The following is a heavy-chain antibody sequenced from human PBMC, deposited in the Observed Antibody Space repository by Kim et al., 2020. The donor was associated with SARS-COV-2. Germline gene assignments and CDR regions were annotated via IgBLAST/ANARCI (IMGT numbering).Heavy chain of an antibody. J-gene: IGHJ6*02. D-gene: IGHD3-10*01. CDR1: GYTFTSYG. V-gene: IGHV1-18*01. CDR2: ISAYNGNT. CDR3: ARDLLPPGYYGSGSPDGEYGMDV. Sequence: ASVKVSCKASGYTFTSYGISWVRQAPGQGLEWMGWISAYNGNTNYAQKLQGRVTMTTDTSTSTAYMELRSLRSDDTAVYYCARDLLPPGYYGSGSPDGEYGMDVWGQGTTVTVSS.